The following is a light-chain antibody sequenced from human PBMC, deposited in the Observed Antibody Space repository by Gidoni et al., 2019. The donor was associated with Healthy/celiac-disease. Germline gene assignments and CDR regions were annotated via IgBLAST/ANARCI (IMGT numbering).Light chain of an antibody. J-gene: IGKJ3*01. Sequence: DIQMTQSSSSLSASVGDRVTITCQASQDISNYLNWYQQKPGKAPKLLIYDASNLETGVPSRFSGSGSGTDFTFTISSLQPEDIATYYCQQYDNLPYGFGPGTKVDIK. CDR3: QQYDNLPYG. V-gene: IGKV1-33*01. CDR2: DAS. CDR1: QDISNY.